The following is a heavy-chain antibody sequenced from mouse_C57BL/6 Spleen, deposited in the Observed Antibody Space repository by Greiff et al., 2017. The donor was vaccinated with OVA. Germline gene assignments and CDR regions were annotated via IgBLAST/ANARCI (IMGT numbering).Heavy chain of an antibody. J-gene: IGHJ4*01. CDR2: INPNNGGT. CDR1: GYTLTDYY. V-gene: IGHV1-26*01. Sequence: VQLQQSGPELVKPGASVKISCKASGYTLTDYYMNWVKQSHGKSLEWIGDINPNNGGTSYNQKFKGKATLTVDKSSSTAYMELRSLTSEDSAVYYCANYYGSSLRYWGQGTSVTVSS. D-gene: IGHD1-1*01. CDR3: ANYYGSSLRY.